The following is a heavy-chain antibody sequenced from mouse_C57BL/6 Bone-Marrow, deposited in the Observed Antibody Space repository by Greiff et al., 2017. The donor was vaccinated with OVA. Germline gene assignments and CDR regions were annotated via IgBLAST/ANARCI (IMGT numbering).Heavy chain of an antibody. CDR2: ISNGGGST. V-gene: IGHV5-12*01. J-gene: IGHJ2*01. CDR1: GFTFSDYY. D-gene: IGHD4-1*01. CDR3: ARQAGWDLYYFDY. Sequence: EVMLVESGGGLVQPGGSLKLSCAASGFTFSDYYMYWVRQTPEKRLEWVAYISNGGGSTYYPDTVKGRFTISRDNAKNTLYLQMSRLKAEDTAMYDCARQAGWDLYYFDYWGQGTTLTVSA.